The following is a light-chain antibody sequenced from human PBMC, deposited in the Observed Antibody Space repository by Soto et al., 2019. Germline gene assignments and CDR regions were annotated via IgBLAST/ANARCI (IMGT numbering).Light chain of an antibody. CDR3: QQFNNWPTT. CDR1: QSVGDN. J-gene: IGKJ5*01. CDR2: AAS. V-gene: IGKV3D-15*01. Sequence: EIVMTQSPATLSVSPGDRATLSCRASQSVGDNLAWYQQKPGQAPRLLILAASTRATGVPARFSGSGSGTDFTLTISSLQSEDFAVYFCQQFNNWPTTFGHGTRLET.